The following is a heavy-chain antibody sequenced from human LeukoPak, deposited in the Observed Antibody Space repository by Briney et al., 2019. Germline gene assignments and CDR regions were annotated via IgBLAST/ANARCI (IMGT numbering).Heavy chain of an antibody. Sequence: PGGSLRLSCAASGFTFSSYSMNWVRQAPGKGLEWVSSISSSSSYIYYADSVKGRFTISRDNAKNSLYLQMNSLRAEDTAVYYCARDRATPVTTIDYWGQGTPVTVSS. CDR1: GFTFSSYS. CDR2: ISSSSSYI. V-gene: IGHV3-21*01. D-gene: IGHD4-17*01. J-gene: IGHJ4*02. CDR3: ARDRATPVTTIDY.